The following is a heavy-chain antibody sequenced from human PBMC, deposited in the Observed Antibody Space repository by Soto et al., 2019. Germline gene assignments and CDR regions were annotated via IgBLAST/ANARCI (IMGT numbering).Heavy chain of an antibody. J-gene: IGHJ4*02. CDR1: GFTLSSYA. V-gene: IGHV3-23*01. D-gene: IGHD3-9*01. Sequence: GGSLRLSCAASGFTLSSYAMSWVRQAPGKGLEWVSAISGSGGSTYYAGSVKGRFTISRDNSKNTLYLQMNSLRAEDTAVYYCAKRPYYDILTGYYTPFVDYWGQGTLVTVSS. CDR3: AKRPYYDILTGYYTPFVDY. CDR2: ISGSGGST.